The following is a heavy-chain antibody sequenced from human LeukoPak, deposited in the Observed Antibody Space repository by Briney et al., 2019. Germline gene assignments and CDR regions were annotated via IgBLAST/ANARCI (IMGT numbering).Heavy chain of an antibody. CDR1: GGSISSSSYY. Sequence: SETLSLTCTVSGGSISSSSYYWGWIRQPPGKGLEWIGSIYYSGSTYYNPSLKSRVTISVDTSKNQFSLKLSSVTAADTAVYYCARHRGGYGDYWTYYYYMDVWGKGTTVTVSS. D-gene: IGHD4-17*01. V-gene: IGHV4-39*01. CDR2: IYYSGST. CDR3: ARHRGGYGDYWTYYYYMDV. J-gene: IGHJ6*03.